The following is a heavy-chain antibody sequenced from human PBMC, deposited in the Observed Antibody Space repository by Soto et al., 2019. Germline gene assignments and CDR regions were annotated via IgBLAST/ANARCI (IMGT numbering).Heavy chain of an antibody. J-gene: IGHJ4*02. Sequence: QVPLVQSGAEVKKPGSSVKVSCEASGGTVSAYTINWVRQAPGQGLEWMGRIISILDIPNYAQKFQGWLTIIADTTTSTTYMELRNLRSEDTATYYCARENGTSSLDYWGQGTLVTVSS. D-gene: IGHD6-6*01. V-gene: IGHV1-69*02. CDR1: GGTVSAYT. CDR2: IISILDIP. CDR3: ARENGTSSLDY.